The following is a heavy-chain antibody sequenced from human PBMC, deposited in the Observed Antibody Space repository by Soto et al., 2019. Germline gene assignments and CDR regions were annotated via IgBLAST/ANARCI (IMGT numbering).Heavy chain of an antibody. J-gene: IGHJ4*02. CDR3: TRLDYGGNRDYFDY. Sequence: GGSLRLSCAASGFTFSGSAMHWVRQASGKGLEWVGRIRSKANSYATAYAASVKGRFTISRDDSKNTAYLQMNSLKTEDTAVYYCTRLDYGGNRDYFDYWGQGTLVTVSS. CDR1: GFTFSGSA. D-gene: IGHD4-17*01. CDR2: IRSKANSYAT. V-gene: IGHV3-73*01.